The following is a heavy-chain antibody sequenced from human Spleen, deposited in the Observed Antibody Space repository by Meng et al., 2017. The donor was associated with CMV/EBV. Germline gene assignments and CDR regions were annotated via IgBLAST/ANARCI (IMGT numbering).Heavy chain of an antibody. Sequence: SETLSLTCTVSGGSISSYYWSWIRQPPGKGLEWIGYIYYSGSTNYNPSLNSRVTISVDTSKNQFSLKLRSVTAADTAVYYCARHSYRSGSYIMYYFDYWGQGTLVTVSS. CDR2: IYYSGST. V-gene: IGHV4-59*01. CDR3: ARHSYRSGSYIMYYFDY. CDR1: GGSISSYY. D-gene: IGHD3-10*01. J-gene: IGHJ4*02.